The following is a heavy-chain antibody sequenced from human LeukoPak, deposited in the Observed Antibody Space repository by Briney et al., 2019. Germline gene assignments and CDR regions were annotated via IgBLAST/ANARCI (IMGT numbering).Heavy chain of an antibody. CDR2: VSYEGTIK. Sequence: PGGSLRLSCAASGCAFSNFAKHWVRQAPGKGLEWVAVVSYEGTIKYYSDSAKGRFTISRDNSNSLISLQMNDLTTEDTAVYYCAREKFDSWGQGTLVTVSP. J-gene: IGHJ5*01. CDR1: GCAFSNFA. CDR3: AREKFDS. V-gene: IGHV3-30*14.